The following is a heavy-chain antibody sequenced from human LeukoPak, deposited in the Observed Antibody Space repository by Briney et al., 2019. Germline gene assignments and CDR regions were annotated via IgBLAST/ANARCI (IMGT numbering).Heavy chain of an antibody. CDR3: ARLMGDVTTYDY. V-gene: IGHV3-7*01. D-gene: IGHD4-11*01. CDR2: IRPDGSGD. CDR1: GFTFSNYW. J-gene: IGHJ4*02. Sequence: GGSLILSCAVSGFTFSNYWMSWVRQAPGRGREGVASIRPDGSGDYYMDSVKGRFTISRDNAEKSLYLQMNSLRAEDTAVYYCARLMGDVTTYDYWGQGTLVTVSS.